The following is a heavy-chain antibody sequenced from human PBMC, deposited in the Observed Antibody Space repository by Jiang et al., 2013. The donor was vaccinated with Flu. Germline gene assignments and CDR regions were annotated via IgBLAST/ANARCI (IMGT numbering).Heavy chain of an antibody. CDR1: GGSISSSGYY. CDR3: ARLPLIVGAPYFDY. V-gene: IGHV4-39*01. J-gene: IGHJ4*02. Sequence: SGSGLVKPSETLSLTCTVSGGSISSSGYYWGWIRQPPGKGLEWIGTTYYSGTTYYNPSLRSRVTISVDTSTDQFSLKLRSVTAADTAVYYCARLPLIVGAPYFDYWGQGTLVTVSS. CDR2: TYYSGTT. D-gene: IGHD1-26*01.